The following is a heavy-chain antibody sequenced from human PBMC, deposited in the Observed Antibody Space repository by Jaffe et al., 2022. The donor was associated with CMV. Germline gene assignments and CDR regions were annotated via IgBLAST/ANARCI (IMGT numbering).Heavy chain of an antibody. J-gene: IGHJ6*03. CDR3: ARELITSGWHVKRYNYYYMDV. CDR2: IIPMLDIA. V-gene: IGHV1-69*04. D-gene: IGHD6-19*01. CDR1: GGTFNSYS. Sequence: QVQLVQSGAEVKKPGSSVRVSCKASGGTFNSYSITWVRQAPGQGLEWMGRIIPMLDIANLAQKFQDRVTITADKSTYTAYMELSSLRSEDTAVYFCARELITSGWHVKRYNYYYMDVWGKGTTVTVSS.